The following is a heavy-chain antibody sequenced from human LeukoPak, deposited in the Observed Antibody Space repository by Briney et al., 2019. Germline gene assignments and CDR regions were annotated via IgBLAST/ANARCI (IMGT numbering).Heavy chain of an antibody. J-gene: IGHJ6*04. CDR3: AAQDNGNDLLSYHAMDV. CDR1: GGSFRRYA. Sequence: SVKVSCKASGGSFRRYAFAWVRQAPGQGLEWMGGIMPVLDTGSYAQGFQGRVTITADRSTSTAYMELRSLRPEDTALYYCAAQDNGNDLLSYHAMDVWGNGTTDTVSS. CDR2: IMPVLDTG. V-gene: IGHV1-69*06. D-gene: IGHD1-1*01.